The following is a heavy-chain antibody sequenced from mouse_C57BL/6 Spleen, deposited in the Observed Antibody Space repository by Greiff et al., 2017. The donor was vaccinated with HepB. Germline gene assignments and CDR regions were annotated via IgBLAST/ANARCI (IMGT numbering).Heavy chain of an antibody. V-gene: IGHV1-52*01. D-gene: IGHD1-1*01. J-gene: IGHJ4*01. Sequence: QVQLQQSGAELVRPGSSVKLSCKASGYTFTSYWMHWVKQRPIQGLEWIGNIDPSDSETHYNQKFKDKATLTVDKSSSTAYMQLSSLTSEDSAVYYCARWGTTVVHAMDYWGQGTSVTVSS. CDR3: ARWGTTVVHAMDY. CDR2: IDPSDSET. CDR1: GYTFTSYW.